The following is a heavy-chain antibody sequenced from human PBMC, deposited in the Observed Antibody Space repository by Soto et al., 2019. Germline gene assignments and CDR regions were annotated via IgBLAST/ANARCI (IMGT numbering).Heavy chain of an antibody. CDR1: GGSISSSSCY. CDR2: IYYSGST. D-gene: IGHD6-19*01. J-gene: IGHJ5*02. V-gene: IGHV4-39*01. CDR3: ARRLLSPHFYPTVAGIWFDP. Sequence: SETLSLTCTVSGGSISSSSCYWGWIRQPPGKGLEWIGSIYYSGSTYYNPSLKSRVTISVDTSKNQFSLKLSSVTAADTAVYYCARRLLSPHFYPTVAGIWFDPRGQGTLVTVSS.